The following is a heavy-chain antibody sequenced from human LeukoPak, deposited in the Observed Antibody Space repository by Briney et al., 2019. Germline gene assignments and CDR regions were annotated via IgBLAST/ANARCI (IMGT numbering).Heavy chain of an antibody. J-gene: IGHJ4*02. CDR1: GFTFSSYA. CDR2: INDNGAGT. Sequence: GGSLRLSCAASGFTFSSYAMSWVRQAPGKGLKWVSTINDNGAGTYYADSVKGRSTISRDNSYNTVSLQMNSLRDEDTGVYYCAKIRLEESATGYWGQGTLVTVSS. D-gene: IGHD2-15*01. V-gene: IGHV3-23*01. CDR3: AKIRLEESATGY.